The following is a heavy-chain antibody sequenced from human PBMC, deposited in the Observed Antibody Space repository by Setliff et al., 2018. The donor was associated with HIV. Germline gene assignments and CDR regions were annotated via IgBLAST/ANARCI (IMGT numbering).Heavy chain of an antibody. CDR1: GYTFTSYG. CDR3: ARYDSSDYLPGEYQY. V-gene: IGHV1-18*01. J-gene: IGHJ4*02. CDR2: ISAYNGNT. Sequence: GASVKVSCKASGYTFTSYGISWVRQAPGQGLEWMGWISAYNGNTNYAQKLQGGVTMTTDTSASTAYMELRSLRSDDAAVYYCARYDSSDYLPGEYQYWGQGTLVTVSS. D-gene: IGHD3-22*01.